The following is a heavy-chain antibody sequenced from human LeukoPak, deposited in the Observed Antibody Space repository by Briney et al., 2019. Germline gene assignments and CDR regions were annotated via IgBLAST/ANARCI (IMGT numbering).Heavy chain of an antibody. CDR1: GFTFSSYA. CDR3: ARDHADSDLWYFDL. J-gene: IGHJ2*01. CDR2: ISYDGSNK. Sequence: PGGSLRLSCAASGFTFSSYAMHWVRQAPGKGLEWVAVISYDGSNKYYADSVKGRFTISRDNSKNTLYLQMNSLRAEDTAVYYCARDHADSDLWYFDLWGRGTLVTVSS. D-gene: IGHD1-26*01. V-gene: IGHV3-30-3*01.